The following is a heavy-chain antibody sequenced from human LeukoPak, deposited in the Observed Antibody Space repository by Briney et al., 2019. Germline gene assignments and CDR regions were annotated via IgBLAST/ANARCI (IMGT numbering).Heavy chain of an antibody. CDR1: GGSFSGYY. CDR2: INHSGST. CDR3: ARKFSYGLFDY. Sequence: SETLSLTCAVYGGSFSGYYWSWIRQPPGKGLEWIGEINHSGSTNYNPSLKSRVTISVDTSKSQFSLKLSSVTAADTAVYYCARKFSYGLFDYWGQGTLVTVSS. V-gene: IGHV4-34*01. J-gene: IGHJ4*02. D-gene: IGHD5-18*01.